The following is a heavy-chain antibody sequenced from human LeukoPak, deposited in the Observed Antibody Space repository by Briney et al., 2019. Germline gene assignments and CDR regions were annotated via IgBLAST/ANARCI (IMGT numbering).Heavy chain of an antibody. J-gene: IGHJ5*02. CDR3: TRDSGTYNWFDP. V-gene: IGHV3-73*01. CDR2: MDKETNLYAT. CDR1: GFTFSDSA. Sequence: GGSLRLSCVASGFTFSDSAIHRVRQSSGKGLEWIGHMDKETNLYATALAASVKGRFTVSRGDSKNTAYLHMNSLKTEDTALYYCTRDSGTYNWFDPWGQGTLVTVSS. D-gene: IGHD1-26*01.